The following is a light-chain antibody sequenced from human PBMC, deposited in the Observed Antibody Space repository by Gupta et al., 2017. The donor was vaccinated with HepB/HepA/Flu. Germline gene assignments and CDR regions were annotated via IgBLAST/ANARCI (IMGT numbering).Light chain of an antibody. CDR1: TGVVTSGHH. J-gene: IGLJ2*01. CDR3: FLFYSVIVV. Sequence: QAVVTQEPSLTVSPGGTVTLTCASSTGVVTSGHHPYWLQQKPVQAPRTLIYDTRNKHSWTPARFSGSLLGGKAALTLSGAQTEDEAEYYCFLFYSVIVVFGGGTKLTVL. V-gene: IGLV7-46*01. CDR2: DTR.